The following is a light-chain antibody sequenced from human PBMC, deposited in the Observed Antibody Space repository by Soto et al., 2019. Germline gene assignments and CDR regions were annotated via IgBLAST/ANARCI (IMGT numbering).Light chain of an antibody. V-gene: IGKV3-20*01. J-gene: IGKJ5*01. Sequence: EIVLTQSPGTLSLSPGERATLSCRASQSGTNSHLAWYQQKPGQAPRLLISGASSRATGIPARFSATGSETDFTLTISGLQSEDSAVYFCQQYNNWPFSFGQGTRLEIK. CDR1: QSGTNSH. CDR2: GAS. CDR3: QQYNNWPFS.